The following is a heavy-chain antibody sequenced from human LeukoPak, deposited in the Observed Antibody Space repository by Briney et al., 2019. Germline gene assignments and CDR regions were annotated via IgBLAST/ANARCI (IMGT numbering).Heavy chain of an antibody. D-gene: IGHD1-26*01. Sequence: GASVKVSCKASGGTFSSYAISWVRQAPGQGLEWMGGIIPIFGTANYAQKFQGRVTMTEDTSTDTAYMELSSLRSEDTAVYYCATPSPSGSHLDYYYGMDVWGQGTTVTVSS. CDR3: ATPSPSGSHLDYYYGMDV. J-gene: IGHJ6*02. CDR1: GGTFSSYA. CDR2: IIPIFGTA. V-gene: IGHV1-69*06.